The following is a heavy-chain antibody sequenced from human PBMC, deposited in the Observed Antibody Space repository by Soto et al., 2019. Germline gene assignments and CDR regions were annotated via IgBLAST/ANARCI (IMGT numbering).Heavy chain of an antibody. V-gene: IGHV3-30*03. D-gene: IGHD2-2*03. CDR3: ARGGSSINHGYDN. CDR2: ISHDGSKT. CDR1: GFTFSSYG. J-gene: IGHJ4*02. Sequence: GGSLRLSCAAFGFTFSSYGIHWVRQAPGKGLEWVAVISHDGSKTNYADSVKNRLTISRDTSKNQVVLTMTNIEPVDTATYYYARGGSSINHGYDNWGQGTLVTVSS.